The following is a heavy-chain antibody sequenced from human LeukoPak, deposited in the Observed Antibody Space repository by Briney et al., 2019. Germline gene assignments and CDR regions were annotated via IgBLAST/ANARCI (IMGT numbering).Heavy chain of an antibody. J-gene: IGHJ3*02. CDR1: GGSISSYY. Sequence: PSETLSLTCTVSGGSISSYYWNWIRQPPGEGLEWIGYIYYSGSTNYNPSLNSRVTISVDTSKNQFSLKLSSVTAADTAVYYCARVIRAGGNSGSYLDAFDIWGQGTMVTVSS. CDR2: IYYSGST. D-gene: IGHD1-26*01. V-gene: IGHV4-59*01. CDR3: ARVIRAGGNSGSYLDAFDI.